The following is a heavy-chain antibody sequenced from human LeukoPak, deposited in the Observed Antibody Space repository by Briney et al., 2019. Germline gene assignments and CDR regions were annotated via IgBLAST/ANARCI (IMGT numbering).Heavy chain of an antibody. V-gene: IGHV3-74*03. CDR2: INSDGSTT. CDR3: AGLRGKITTIDY. Sequence: AGGSLRLSCVASEFTFSSYWMHWVRQAPGEGLVWVSVINSDGSTTLYADSVKGLFTISRDNAKNTLYLQMNSLRAEDTAVYYCAGLRGKITTIDYWGQGTLVTVSS. D-gene: IGHD4-11*01. CDR1: EFTFSSYW. J-gene: IGHJ4*02.